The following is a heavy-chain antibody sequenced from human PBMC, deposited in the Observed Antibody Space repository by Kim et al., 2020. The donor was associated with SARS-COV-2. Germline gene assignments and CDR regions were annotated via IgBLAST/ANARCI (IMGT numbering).Heavy chain of an antibody. V-gene: IGHV5-51*01. J-gene: IGHJ2*01. Sequence: GESLKISCKGSGYSFTSYWIGWVRQMPGKGLEWMGIIYPGDSDTRYSPSFQGQVTIPADKSISTAYLQWSSLKASDTAMYYCARHSSFDDSSGYLYWYFDLWGRGTLVTVSS. CDR3: ARHSSFDDSSGYLYWYFDL. CDR1: GYSFTSYW. D-gene: IGHD3-22*01. CDR2: IYPGDSDT.